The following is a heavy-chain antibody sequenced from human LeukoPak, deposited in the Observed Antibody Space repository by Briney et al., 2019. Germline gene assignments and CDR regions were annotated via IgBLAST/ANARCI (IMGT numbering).Heavy chain of an antibody. CDR3: ARRSLWFGEFSFDP. V-gene: IGHV1-69*13. Sequence: GASVKVSCKASGGTFSSYAISWVRQAPGQGLGWMGGIIPIFGTANYAQKFQGRVTITADESTSTAYMELSSLRSDDTAVYYCARRSLWFGEFSFDPWGQGTLVTVSS. J-gene: IGHJ5*02. D-gene: IGHD3-10*01. CDR1: GGTFSSYA. CDR2: IIPIFGTA.